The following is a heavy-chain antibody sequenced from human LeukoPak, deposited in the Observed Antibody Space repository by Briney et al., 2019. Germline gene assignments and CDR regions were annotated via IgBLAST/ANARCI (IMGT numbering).Heavy chain of an antibody. CDR3: AKNWELWLLYFDY. CDR2: IWYDGSNK. V-gene: IGHV3-33*06. J-gene: IGHJ4*02. D-gene: IGHD5-18*01. Sequence: PGGSLRLSCAASGFTFSSYGMHWVRQVPGKGLEWVAVIWYDGSNKHYADSVKGRFTISRDNSKNTLYLQMNSLRAEDTAVYYCAKNWELWLLYFDYWGQGTLVTVSS. CDR1: GFTFSSYG.